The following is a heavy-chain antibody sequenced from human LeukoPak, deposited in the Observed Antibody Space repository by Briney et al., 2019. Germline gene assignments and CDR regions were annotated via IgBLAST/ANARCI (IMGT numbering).Heavy chain of an antibody. D-gene: IGHD5-12*01. CDR1: GYTFTDYY. V-gene: IGHV1-2*02. J-gene: IGHJ5*02. CDR3: AGGWEPYDYFFDP. CDR2: INPNSGDT. Sequence: ASVKVSCKASGYTFTDYYLHWVRQAPGQGLEWMGWINPNSGDTDYAQNFQGRVTMTTDTSISTAYVELSGLRSEDTAIYYCAGGWEPYDYFFDPWGQGTLVIVSS.